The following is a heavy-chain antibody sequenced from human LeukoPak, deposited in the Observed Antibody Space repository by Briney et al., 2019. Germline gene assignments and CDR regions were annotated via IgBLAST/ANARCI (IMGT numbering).Heavy chain of an antibody. CDR1: GFTFSSYG. D-gene: IGHD6-19*01. CDR2: ISYDGSNK. J-gene: IGHJ4*02. CDR3: AKEGREQWLVAGFREYYFDY. V-gene: IGHV3-30*18. Sequence: PGGSLRLSCAASGFTFSSYGMHWVRQAPGKGLEWVAVISYDGSNKYYADSVKGRFTISRDNSKNTLYLQMNSLRAEDTAVYYCAKEGREQWLVAGFREYYFDYWGQGTLVTVSS.